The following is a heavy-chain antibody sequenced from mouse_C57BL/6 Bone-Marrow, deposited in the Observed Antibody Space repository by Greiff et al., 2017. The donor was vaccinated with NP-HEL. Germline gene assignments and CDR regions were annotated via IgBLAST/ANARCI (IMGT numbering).Heavy chain of an antibody. V-gene: IGHV5-2*01. D-gene: IGHD1-1*01. CDR1: EYAFPSHD. CDR3: ARADYYGSPFAY. Sequence: DVMLVESGGGLVQPGESLKLSCESNEYAFPSHDMSWVRKTPEKRLELVAAINSDGGSTYYPDTMERRFIISRDNTKKTLYLQMSSLRSEDTALYYCARADYYGSPFAYWGQGTLVTVSA. CDR2: INSDGGST. J-gene: IGHJ3*01.